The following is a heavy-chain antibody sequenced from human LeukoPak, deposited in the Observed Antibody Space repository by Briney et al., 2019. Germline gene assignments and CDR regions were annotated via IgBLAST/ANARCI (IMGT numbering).Heavy chain of an antibody. D-gene: IGHD3-22*01. CDR3: ARVNYYDSSGAYYYMDV. CDR1: GGSINSCRYY. Sequence: SETLSLTCTVSGGSINSCRYYWGWIRQPPGKGLEWLGSMCYTGSTYYNPSLKSRVTISIDTSKSQFSLKLSSVTAADTAVYYCARVNYYDSSGAYYYMDVWGRGTTVTVSS. V-gene: IGHV4-39*07. CDR2: MCYTGST. J-gene: IGHJ6*03.